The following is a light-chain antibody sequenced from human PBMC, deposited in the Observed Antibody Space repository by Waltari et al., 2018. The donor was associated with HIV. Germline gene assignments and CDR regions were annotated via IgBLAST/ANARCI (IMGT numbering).Light chain of an antibody. V-gene: IGLV1-47*01. CDR3: SAWDDTLRGLWV. CDR1: SSNIGRNY. CDR2: RNE. J-gene: IGLJ3*02. Sequence: QAVLTQPPSASGTPGQRVTISCSGSSSNIGRNYVYWYQQLPGTAPKLLIYRNEQRPSGVPDRVAGSKSGTSASLAISGRRSEDEADYYWSAWDDTLRGLWVFGGGTKLTVL.